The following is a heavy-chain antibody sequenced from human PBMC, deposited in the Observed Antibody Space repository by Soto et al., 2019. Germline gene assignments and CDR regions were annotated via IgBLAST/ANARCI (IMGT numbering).Heavy chain of an antibody. D-gene: IGHD3-10*01. J-gene: IGHJ4*02. Sequence: QVQLVESGGGVVQPGRSLRLACAVSGFRFSDYVMHWVRQAPGKGLEWVTVISYDGDEKSYADYVKGRFTISRDNPKNTLYLQINSLTPEDTAMYFCVKDPYAYGSGSYHLHYWGQGTLVTVSS. V-gene: IGHV3-30*18. CDR2: ISYDGDEK. CDR3: VKDPYAYGSGSYHLHY. CDR1: GFRFSDYV.